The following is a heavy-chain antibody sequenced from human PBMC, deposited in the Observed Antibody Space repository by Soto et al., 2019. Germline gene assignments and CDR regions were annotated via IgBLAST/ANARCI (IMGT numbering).Heavy chain of an antibody. J-gene: IGHJ6*02. Sequence: GESLKISCEGFGYKFTSHWIGWVRQMPEKGLEWMGIVYPDDSATTFSPAFQGQVSILADKSINTAFLQWSSLNTSDNAMYYCVRGAPGGPLDVWGQGTTVTVSS. V-gene: IGHV5-51*01. CDR2: VYPDDSAT. D-gene: IGHD1-26*01. CDR1: GYKFTSHW. CDR3: VRGAPGGPLDV.